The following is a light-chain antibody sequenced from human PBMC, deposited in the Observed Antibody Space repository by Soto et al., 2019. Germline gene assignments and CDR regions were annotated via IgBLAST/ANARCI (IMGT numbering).Light chain of an antibody. CDR3: QQNDDLPLT. CDR2: DAS. CDR1: QDITNY. J-gene: IGKJ4*01. V-gene: IGKV1-33*01. Sequence: DIQMTQSPSSLFASVGDRVTITCQASQDITNYLNWYQQKPGKAPKLLIYDASKLQTGVPSRFSGGGSGTDFTFTISSLQPEDIATYYCQQNDDLPLTFGGGTNVEIK.